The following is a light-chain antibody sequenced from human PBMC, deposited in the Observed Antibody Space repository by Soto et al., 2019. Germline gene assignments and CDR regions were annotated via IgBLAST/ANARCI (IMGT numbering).Light chain of an antibody. J-gene: IGKJ1*01. Sequence: EIVLTQSPGTLSLSPGERATLSCRASQSVSSSYLAWYQQKPGQAPRPLIYRASSRATAIPDRFSGSGSRTDFPLTNSTLEPEDFAVYYCQQYGSSPWTFGPGTKAAIK. V-gene: IGKV3-20*01. CDR3: QQYGSSPWT. CDR1: QSVSSSY. CDR2: RAS.